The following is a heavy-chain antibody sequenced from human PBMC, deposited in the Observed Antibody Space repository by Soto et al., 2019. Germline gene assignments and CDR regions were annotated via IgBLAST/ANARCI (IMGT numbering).Heavy chain of an antibody. CDR1: GGAFGSCT. V-gene: IGHV1-69*02. D-gene: IGHD6-13*01. J-gene: IGHJ4*02. CDR2: IIPILGIA. Sequence: GASVEVCCKASGGAFGSCTRSWVRQATGQGLEWMGRIIPILGIANYAQKFQGRVTITADKSTSTAYMELSSLRSEDTAVYYCAEGAFDSTGIAANYWGQGTLVTSPQ. CDR3: AEGAFDSTGIAANY.